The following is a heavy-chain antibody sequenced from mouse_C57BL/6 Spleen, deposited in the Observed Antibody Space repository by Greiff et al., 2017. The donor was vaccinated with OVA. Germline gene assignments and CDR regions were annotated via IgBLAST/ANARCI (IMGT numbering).Heavy chain of an antibody. CDR1: GYTFTSYW. CDR3: AREERHYYGSSYYFDY. Sequence: VQLQQPGAELVKPGASVKLSCKASGYTFTSYWMHWVKQRPGRGLEWIGRFDPNSGGTKYNEKFKSKATLTVDKPSSTAYMQLSSLTSEDSAVYYGAREERHYYGSSYYFDYWGQGTTLTVSS. J-gene: IGHJ2*01. CDR2: FDPNSGGT. D-gene: IGHD1-1*01. V-gene: IGHV1-72*01.